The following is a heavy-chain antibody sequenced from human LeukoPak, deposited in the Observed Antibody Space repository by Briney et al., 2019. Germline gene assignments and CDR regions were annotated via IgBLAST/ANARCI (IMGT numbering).Heavy chain of an antibody. CDR1: GFTFSSYS. CDR2: ISSSSSYI. D-gene: IGHD6-13*01. V-gene: IGHV3-21*01. CDR3: ARGTAAAGTDS. J-gene: IGHJ4*02. Sequence: GGSLRLSCAASGFTFSSYSMNWVRQAPGKGLEWGSSISSSSSYIYYADSVKGRFTISRDNAKTPLYLQMNPLRAEDTAVYHCARGTAAAGTDSWGQGTLVTVSS.